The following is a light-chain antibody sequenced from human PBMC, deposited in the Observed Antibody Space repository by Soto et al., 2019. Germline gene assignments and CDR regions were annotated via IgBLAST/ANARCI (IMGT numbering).Light chain of an antibody. V-gene: IGLV1-40*01. CDR2: GGN. CDR3: QSYDMSLNNYV. CDR1: SSNIGAPYD. Sequence: QSVLTQPPSVSGAPGQTVTISCTGSSSNIGAPYDVHWYQHLPGTAPKLPIYGGNNRPSGVPDRFSGSRSGTSASLDITGLQAEDEAAYFCQSYDMSLNNYVFGTGTKVTVL. J-gene: IGLJ1*01.